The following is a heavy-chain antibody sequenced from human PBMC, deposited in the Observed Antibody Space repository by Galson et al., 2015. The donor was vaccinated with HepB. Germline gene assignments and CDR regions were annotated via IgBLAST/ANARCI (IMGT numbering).Heavy chain of an antibody. CDR2: INSDGSST. CDR1: GFTFSSYW. V-gene: IGHV3-74*01. Sequence: SLRLSCAASGFTFSSYWMHWVRQAPGKGLVWVSRINSDGSSTSYADSVKGRFTISRDNAKNTLYLQMNSLRAEDTAVYYCARVRGYSGLPSGPWGQGTLVTVSS. J-gene: IGHJ5*02. D-gene: IGHD5-12*01. CDR3: ARVRGYSGLPSGP.